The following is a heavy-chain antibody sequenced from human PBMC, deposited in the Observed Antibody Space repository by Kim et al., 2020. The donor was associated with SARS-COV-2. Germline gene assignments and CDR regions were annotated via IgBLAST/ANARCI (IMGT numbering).Heavy chain of an antibody. CDR2: ISYDGSNK. CDR3: SPSMIGSY. J-gene: IGHJ4*02. CDR1: GFTFSSYG. D-gene: IGHD3-22*01. Sequence: GGSLRRSCAASGFTFSSYGMHWVRQAPGKGLEWVAVISYDGSNKYYADSVKGRFTISRDNSKNTLYLQMNSLRAEDTAVYYCSPSMIGSYWGQGTLVTVSA. V-gene: IGHV3-30*03.